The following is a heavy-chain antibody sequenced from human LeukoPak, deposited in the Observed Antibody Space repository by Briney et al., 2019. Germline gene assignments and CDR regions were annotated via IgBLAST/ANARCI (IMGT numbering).Heavy chain of an antibody. J-gene: IGHJ4*02. Sequence: SETLSLSCTVSGGSIRSSSYYWGWIRQPPGKGLEWVARIYYSGSTYYNPSLKSRVTISVDTSKNRFPLRLSSVTAADTAVYYCASNWGGDEYYFDYWGQGSLVTVSS. CDR1: GGSIRSSSYY. D-gene: IGHD7-27*01. V-gene: IGHV4-39*01. CDR3: ASNWGGDEYYFDY. CDR2: IYYSGST.